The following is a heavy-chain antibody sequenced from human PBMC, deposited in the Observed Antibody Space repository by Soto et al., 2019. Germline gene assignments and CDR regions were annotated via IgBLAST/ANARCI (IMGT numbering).Heavy chain of an antibody. CDR1: GFTFSDYY. Sequence: NPGGSLRLSCVASGFTFSDYYMGWVRQAPGKGLEYISYIVTSSAYTNYADSVKGRFSISRDNAKNSLHLVMNSLRAEDSGVYYCARLRASSWYMGGYLDYWGLGTQVTVSS. CDR2: IVTSSAYT. V-gene: IGHV3-11*06. J-gene: IGHJ4*02. CDR3: ARLRASSWYMGGYLDY. D-gene: IGHD6-13*01.